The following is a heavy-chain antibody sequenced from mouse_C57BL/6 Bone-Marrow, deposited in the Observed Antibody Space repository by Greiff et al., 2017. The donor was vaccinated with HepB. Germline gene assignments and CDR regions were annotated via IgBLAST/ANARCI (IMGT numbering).Heavy chain of an antibody. CDR1: GYTFTSYG. Sequence: QVQLQQSGAELARPGASVKLSCKASGYTFTSYGISWVKQRTGQGLEWIGEIYPRSGNTYYNEKFKGKATLTADKSSSTAYMELRSLTSEDSAVYFCARSEGYYYGSRPRDYWGQGTSVTVSS. J-gene: IGHJ4*01. CDR2: IYPRSGNT. CDR3: ARSEGYYYGSRPRDY. D-gene: IGHD1-1*01. V-gene: IGHV1-81*01.